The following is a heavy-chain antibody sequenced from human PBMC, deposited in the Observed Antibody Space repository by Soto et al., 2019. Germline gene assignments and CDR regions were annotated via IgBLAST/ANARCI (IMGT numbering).Heavy chain of an antibody. CDR2: IKYDGSKE. D-gene: IGHD3-22*01. V-gene: IGHV3-7*03. CDR3: ARGDSGSWGF. J-gene: IGHJ1*01. CDR1: GFIFSTSW. Sequence: EVQVVESGGDLVQPGGSLILSCAASGFIFSTSWMSWVRQAPGKGLEWVANIKYDGSKEYYVDSVKGRFTISRDNDRNSLYLQMNRLRAEDTAVYYCARGDSGSWGFGGQGTLVTVSS.